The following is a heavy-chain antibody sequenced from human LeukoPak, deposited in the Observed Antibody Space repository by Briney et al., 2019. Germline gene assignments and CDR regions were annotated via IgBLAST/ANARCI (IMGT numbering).Heavy chain of an antibody. J-gene: IGHJ4*02. Sequence: EASVKVSCKASGGTFSSYAISWVRQAPGQGLEWMGGIIPIFGTANYAQKFQGRVTITADESTSTAYMELSSLRSEDTAVYYCARDGMYSGSYYPFDYWGQGTLVTVSS. CDR1: GGTFSSYA. V-gene: IGHV1-69*13. CDR3: ARDGMYSGSYYPFDY. CDR2: IIPIFGTA. D-gene: IGHD1-26*01.